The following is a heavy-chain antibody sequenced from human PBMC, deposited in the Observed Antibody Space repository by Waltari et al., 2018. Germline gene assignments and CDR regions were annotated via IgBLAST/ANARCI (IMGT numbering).Heavy chain of an antibody. CDR1: GHSISITYY. CDR2: IYHNGTT. Sequence: QVQLQESGPGLVKPSETLSLTCAVSGHSISITYYWGWIRQSPGKGLEWIANIYHNGTTYCNPSLKRRVTISLDTSKNRFSLNLRSVTAADTAVYYCAAYLPDWGRGRDYWGQGILVTVSS. J-gene: IGHJ4*02. V-gene: IGHV4-38-2*01. D-gene: IGHD7-27*01. CDR3: AAYLPDWGRGRDY.